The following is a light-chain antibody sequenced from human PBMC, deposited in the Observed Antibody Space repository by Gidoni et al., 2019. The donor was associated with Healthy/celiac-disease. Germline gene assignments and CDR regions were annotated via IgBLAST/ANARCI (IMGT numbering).Light chain of an antibody. CDR2: DAS. CDR3: QQYDNLPLT. V-gene: IGKV1-33*01. Sequence: DIQMPQSPSSLSASVGDRVTITCQASQDISNYLNWYQQKPGKVPKLLIYDASTLETGVPSRFSGSGSGTDFTFTISSLQPEDIATYYCQQYDNLPLTFGGGTKVEIK. J-gene: IGKJ4*01. CDR1: QDISNY.